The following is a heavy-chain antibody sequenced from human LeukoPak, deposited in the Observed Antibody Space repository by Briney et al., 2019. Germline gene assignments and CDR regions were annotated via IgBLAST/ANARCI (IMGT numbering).Heavy chain of an antibody. V-gene: IGHV1-18*01. CDR3: ARAGSSSWYRASQIRNWFDP. CDR1: GYTFTSYG. Sequence: ASVKVSCKASGYTFTSYGISWVRQAPGQGLEWTGWISAYNGNTNYAQKLQGRVTMTTDTSTSTAYMELRSLRSDDTAVYYCARAGSSSWYRASQIRNWFDPWGQGTLVTVSS. J-gene: IGHJ5*02. CDR2: ISAYNGNT. D-gene: IGHD6-13*01.